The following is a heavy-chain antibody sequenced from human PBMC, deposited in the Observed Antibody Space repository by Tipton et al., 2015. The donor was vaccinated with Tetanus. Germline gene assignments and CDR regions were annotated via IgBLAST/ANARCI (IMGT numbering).Heavy chain of an antibody. D-gene: IGHD3-22*01. V-gene: IGHV1-69*01. J-gene: IGHJ3*02. CDR2: IIPIFGTA. CDR3: ARDRSDYYDSSGYYPDAFDI. CDR1: GGTFSSYA. Sequence: QSGAEVKKPGSSVKVSCKASGGTFSSYAISWVRQAPGQGLEWMGGIIPIFGTANYAQKFQGRVTITADESTSTAYMGLSSLRSEDTAVYYCARDRSDYYDSSGYYPDAFDIWGQGTMVTVSS.